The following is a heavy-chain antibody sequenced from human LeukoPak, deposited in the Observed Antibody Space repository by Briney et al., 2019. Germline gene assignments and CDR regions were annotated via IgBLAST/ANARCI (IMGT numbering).Heavy chain of an antibody. V-gene: IGHV3-66*04. CDR2: IYSSGST. J-gene: IGHJ4*02. Sequence: GGSLRLSGAASGFTVSSNYMSWVRQAPGKGLEWVSVIYSSGSTYYADSVKGRFTISRDNSKNTLYLQMNSLRAEDTAVYYCARRLGKRSPFDYWGQGTLVTVSS. CDR3: ARRLGKRSPFDY. CDR1: GFTVSSNY. D-gene: IGHD1-26*01.